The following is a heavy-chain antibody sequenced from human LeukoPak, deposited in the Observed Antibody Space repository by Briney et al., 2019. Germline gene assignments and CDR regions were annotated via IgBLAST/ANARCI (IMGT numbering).Heavy chain of an antibody. V-gene: IGHV4-61*08. CDR2: IYYSGST. CDR1: GGSISSGGYY. Sequence: SSETLSLTCTVSGGSISSGGYYWSWIRQHPGKGLEWIGYIYYSGSTNYNPSLKSRVTMSVDTSKNQFSLKLSSVTAADTAVYYCVRYRPGGGYYMDVWGKGTTVTVSS. CDR3: VRYRPGGGYYMDV. J-gene: IGHJ6*03. D-gene: IGHD3-16*01.